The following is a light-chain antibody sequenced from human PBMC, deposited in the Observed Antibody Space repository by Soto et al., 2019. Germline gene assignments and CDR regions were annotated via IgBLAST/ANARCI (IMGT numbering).Light chain of an antibody. CDR1: QSVGTT. V-gene: IGKV3-20*01. CDR2: GAS. CDR3: QLYGSSGT. Sequence: EVASTPPPDPPSLPPAVSAALSCRASQSVGTTLAWYQKQPGQAPRLLIYGASNRATGIPDCISGGASAKYFPPTISRLDPDFFALYYCQLYGSSGTFGPGTKVDIK. J-gene: IGKJ1*01.